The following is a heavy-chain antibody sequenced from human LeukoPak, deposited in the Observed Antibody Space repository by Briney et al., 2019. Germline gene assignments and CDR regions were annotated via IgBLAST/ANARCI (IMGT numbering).Heavy chain of an antibody. J-gene: IGHJ4*02. CDR1: GFTFGSYG. D-gene: IGHD3-3*01. Sequence: PGRSLRLSCAASGFTFGSYGVHWVRQAPGKGLEWVAVIWYDGSNKYYADSVKGRFTISRDNSKNTLYLQMNSLRAEDTAVYYCAKDEGSYDFWSGYPDYWGQGTLVTVSS. CDR3: AKDEGSYDFWSGYPDY. CDR2: IWYDGSNK. V-gene: IGHV3-33*06.